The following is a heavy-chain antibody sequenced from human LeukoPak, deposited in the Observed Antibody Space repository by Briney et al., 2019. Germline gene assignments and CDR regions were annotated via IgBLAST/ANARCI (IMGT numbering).Heavy chain of an antibody. J-gene: IGHJ4*02. Sequence: PGRSLRLSCAASGFTLMSCAMHWVRQAPGKGLEWVAVVSYDGNEKYYADSVKGRFTISRDNSKNTLYLQMNSLRAEDAAVYYCTRAPYSSGWFDYWGQGTPVTVSS. CDR2: VSYDGNEK. CDR3: TRAPYSSGWFDY. V-gene: IGHV3-30*04. D-gene: IGHD6-25*01. CDR1: GFTLMSCA.